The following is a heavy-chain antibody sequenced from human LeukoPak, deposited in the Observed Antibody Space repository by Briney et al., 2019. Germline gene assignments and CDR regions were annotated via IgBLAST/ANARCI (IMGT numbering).Heavy chain of an antibody. CDR3: SRLEDSSPIEVALDI. J-gene: IGHJ3*02. CDR2: IRSKRNNYAT. Sequence: PGGSLKLSCAASGFTFSGSVMLWVRQAAGKGLEWVGRIRSKRNNYATAYAASVKGRFTISRDDSKNTVYLHMDSLKTEDTALYYCSRLEDSSPIEVALDIWGQGTVVTVSS. D-gene: IGHD6-13*01. CDR1: GFTFSGSV. V-gene: IGHV3-73*01.